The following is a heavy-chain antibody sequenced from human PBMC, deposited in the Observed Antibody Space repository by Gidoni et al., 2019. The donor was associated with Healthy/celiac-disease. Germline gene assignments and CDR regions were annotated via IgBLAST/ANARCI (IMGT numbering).Heavy chain of an antibody. J-gene: IGHJ4*02. V-gene: IGHV3-15*01. Sequence: EVQLVESGGGLVKPGGSLRLSCAASGFTFSNAWMSWVRQAPGKGLEWVGRIKSKTDGGTTDYAAPVKGRFTISRDDSKNTLYLQMNSLKTEDTAVYYCTTPDPSIAAPSYYFDYWGQGTLVTVSS. CDR2: IKSKTDGGTT. D-gene: IGHD6-25*01. CDR1: GFTFSNAW. CDR3: TTPDPSIAAPSYYFDY.